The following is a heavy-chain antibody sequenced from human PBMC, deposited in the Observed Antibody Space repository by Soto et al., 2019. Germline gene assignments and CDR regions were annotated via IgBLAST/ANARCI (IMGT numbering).Heavy chain of an antibody. CDR3: ARVVMTTVPASFYYGLDV. Sequence: QVQLVQSGAEVRKPGSSVTVSCKASGGTFSTYGITWVRQAPGQGLEWMGNIIPLIGTANYAQRFRGRVTITADESTTTADMELNSLRSEDTAVDYCARVVMTTVPASFYYGLDVWGQGTTVTVSS. D-gene: IGHD4-4*01. J-gene: IGHJ6*02. CDR1: GGTFSTYG. CDR2: IIPLIGTA. V-gene: IGHV1-69*18.